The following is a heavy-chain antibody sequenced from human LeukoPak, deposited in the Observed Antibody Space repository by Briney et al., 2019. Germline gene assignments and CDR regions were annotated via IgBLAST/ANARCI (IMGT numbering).Heavy chain of an antibody. D-gene: IGHD2/OR15-2a*01. J-gene: IGHJ4*02. Sequence: GGSLRLSCAASGFTFSSYGMHWVRQAPGKGLEWVAVISYDGSNKYYADSVKGRFTISRDNSKNTLYLQMNSLRAEDTAVYYCAKERESGILLNPIDYWGQGTLVTVSS. CDR2: ISYDGSNK. V-gene: IGHV3-30*18. CDR1: GFTFSSYG. CDR3: AKERESGILLNPIDY.